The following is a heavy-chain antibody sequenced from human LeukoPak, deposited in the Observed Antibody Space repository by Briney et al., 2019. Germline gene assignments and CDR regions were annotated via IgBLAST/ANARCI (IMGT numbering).Heavy chain of an antibody. D-gene: IGHD3-22*01. Sequence: SETLSLTCAVYGGSFSCYYWSWIRQPPGKGLEWIGEINHSGSTNYNPSLKSRVTISVDTSKNQFSLKLSSVTAADTAVYYCARVGKLYDSSGYYFLDYWGQGTLVTVSS. CDR2: INHSGST. CDR3: ARVGKLYDSSGYYFLDY. V-gene: IGHV4-34*01. J-gene: IGHJ4*02. CDR1: GGSFSCYY.